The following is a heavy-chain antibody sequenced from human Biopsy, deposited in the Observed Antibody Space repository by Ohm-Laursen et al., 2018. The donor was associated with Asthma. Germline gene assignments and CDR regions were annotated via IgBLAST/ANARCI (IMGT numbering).Heavy chain of an antibody. CDR1: GGYTGSSDHH. CDR2: IYYTGSD. J-gene: IGHJ4*02. CDR3: ARERAGYYGSGSYLGY. Sequence: GTLSLTCRVSGGYTGSSDHHWAWIRQAPGKGLEWLGYIYYTGSDNYNPSLKSRVTISVDTSKNQFSLKLSSVTAADTAVYYCARERAGYYGSGSYLGYWGRGTLVTVSS. V-gene: IGHV4-61*08. D-gene: IGHD3-10*01.